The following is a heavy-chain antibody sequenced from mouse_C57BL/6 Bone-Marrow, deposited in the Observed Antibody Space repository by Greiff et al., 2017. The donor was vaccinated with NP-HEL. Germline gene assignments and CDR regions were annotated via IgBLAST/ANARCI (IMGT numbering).Heavy chain of an antibody. CDR3: ASGRPWYFDV. Sequence: QVQLQQSGAELVRPGSSVKLSCKASGYTFTSYWMHWVKQRPIQGLEWIGNIDPSDSETHYNQKFKDKATLTVDKSSSTAYMQLSSLTSEDSAVYYCASGRPWYFDVWGTGTTVTVSS. V-gene: IGHV1-52*01. CDR1: GYTFTSYW. J-gene: IGHJ1*03. CDR2: IDPSDSET.